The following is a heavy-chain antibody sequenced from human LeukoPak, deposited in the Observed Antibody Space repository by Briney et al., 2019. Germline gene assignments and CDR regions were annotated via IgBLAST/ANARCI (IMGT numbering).Heavy chain of an antibody. CDR2: MNPNSGNT. V-gene: IGHV1-8*03. J-gene: IGHJ4*02. CDR3: ARFGIAVAGTDY. D-gene: IGHD6-19*01. CDR1: GYTFTSYD. Sequence: ASVKVSCKASGYTFTSYDINWVRQATGQGLEWMGWMNPNSGNTGYAQKFQGRVTITRNTSISTAYMELSSLRSEDTAVYYCARFGIAVAGTDYWGQGTLVTVSS.